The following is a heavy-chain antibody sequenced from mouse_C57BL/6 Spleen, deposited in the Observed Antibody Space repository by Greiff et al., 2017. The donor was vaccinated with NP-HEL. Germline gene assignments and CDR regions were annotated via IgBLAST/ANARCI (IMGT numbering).Heavy chain of an antibody. J-gene: IGHJ3*01. D-gene: IGHD1-1*01. Sequence: EVKLVESGEGLVKTGGSLKLSCAASGFTFSSYAMSWVRQTPEKRLEWVAYISSGGDYIYYADTVKGRFTISRDNARNTLYLQMSSLKSEDTAMYYCTRGRGYGSSYPTWFAYWGQGTLVTVSA. CDR2: ISSGGDYI. V-gene: IGHV5-9-1*02. CDR3: TRGRGYGSSYPTWFAY. CDR1: GFTFSSYA.